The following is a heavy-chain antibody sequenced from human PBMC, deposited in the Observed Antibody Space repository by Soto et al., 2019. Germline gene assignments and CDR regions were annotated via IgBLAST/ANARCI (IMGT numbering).Heavy chain of an antibody. CDR1: GYTFTSYG. D-gene: IGHD2-15*01. CDR2: ISAYNGNT. V-gene: IGHV1-18*01. CDR3: ARVRIGVVVAAPAFDI. J-gene: IGHJ3*02. Sequence: QVQLVQSGAEVKKPGASVKVSCKASGYTFTSYGISWVRQAPGQGLEWMGWISAYNGNTNYAQKLQGRVTMTTDTSTSTADMELRSLRSDDTAVYYCARVRIGVVVAAPAFDIWGQGTMVTVSS.